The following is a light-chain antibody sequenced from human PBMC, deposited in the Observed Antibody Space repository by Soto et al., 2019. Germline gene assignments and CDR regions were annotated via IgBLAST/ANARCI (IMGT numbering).Light chain of an antibody. CDR1: QSIDSW. CDR2: TGS. CDR3: QQTLSFPPT. Sequence: IQMTQPPGAGSASVGAGVAVSIRATQSIDSWLAWYQQKPGEAPKLLIFTGSLLHSGVPPRFSGSGSGTDFTLTISSLQPEDFATYYCQQTLSFPPTFGQGTKVDIK. V-gene: IGKV1-12*01. J-gene: IGKJ1*01.